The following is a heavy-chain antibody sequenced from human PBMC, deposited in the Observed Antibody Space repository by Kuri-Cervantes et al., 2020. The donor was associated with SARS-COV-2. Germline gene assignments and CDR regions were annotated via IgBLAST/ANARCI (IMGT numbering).Heavy chain of an antibody. CDR3: ARAGSGYYVFDI. CDR2: ISVSANYP. CDR1: GFSFSDYY. D-gene: IGHD5-12*01. V-gene: IGHV3-11*06. Sequence: LSLTCAASGFSFSDYYMGWVRQAPGRGLEWVSYISVSANYPNYADSVKGRFTISRHNANKSPYLQLNSLRADDSAIYYCARAGSGYYVFDIWGQGTMVTVSS. J-gene: IGHJ3*02.